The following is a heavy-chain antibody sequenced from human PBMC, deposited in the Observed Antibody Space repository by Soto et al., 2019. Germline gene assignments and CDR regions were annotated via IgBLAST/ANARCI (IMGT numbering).Heavy chain of an antibody. Sequence: GVSLRLSCAASGFTFSSYVMSWVRQAPGKGLEWVSGISGGGSNTFYADSVKGRFTISRDNSKNTLLLQMNSLRAEDTAVYYCAKLFLAQWWYHDYWGKGALVTVSS. CDR1: GFTFSSYV. D-gene: IGHD2-15*01. V-gene: IGHV3-23*01. CDR2: ISGGGSNT. CDR3: AKLFLAQWWYHDY. J-gene: IGHJ4*02.